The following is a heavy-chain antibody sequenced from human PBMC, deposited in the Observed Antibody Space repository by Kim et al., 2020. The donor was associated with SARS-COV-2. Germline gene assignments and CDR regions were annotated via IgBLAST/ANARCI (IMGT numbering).Heavy chain of an antibody. CDR1: GFTFSSYA. CDR3: AETVPATHYFDY. CDR2: IGGRGEST. J-gene: IGHJ4*02. D-gene: IGHD2-2*01. V-gene: IGHV3-23*01. Sequence: GGSLRLSCAASGFTFSSYALSWVRQAPGKGLEWVSAIGGRGESTKYADSVKGRFTISRDNSKNTLYLQMNSLRVEDTAVYYCAETVPATHYFDYWAQGTLVTVSS.